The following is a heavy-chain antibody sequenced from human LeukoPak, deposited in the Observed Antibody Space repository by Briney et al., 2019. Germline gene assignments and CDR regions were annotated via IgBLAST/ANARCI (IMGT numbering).Heavy chain of an antibody. CDR2: IIPIFGTA. D-gene: IGHD1-26*01. J-gene: IGHJ5*02. CDR1: GGTFSSYA. CDR3: ARDLAIGGSYLGP. V-gene: IGHV1-69*06. Sequence: ASVKVSCKASGGTFSSYAISWVRQAPGQGLEWMGGIIPIFGTANYAQKFQGRVTITADKSTSTAYMELSSLRSEDTAVYYCARDLAIGGSYLGPWGQGTLVTVSS.